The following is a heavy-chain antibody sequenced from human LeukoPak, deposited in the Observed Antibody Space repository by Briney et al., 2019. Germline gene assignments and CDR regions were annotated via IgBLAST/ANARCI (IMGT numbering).Heavy chain of an antibody. CDR1: GGSISSSSYY. Sequence: PSETLSLTCTVSGGSISSSSYYWSWIRQPPGKGLEWIGSIYYSGSTYYNPSLKSRVTISADTSKNQFSLKLSSVTAADTAVYYCARGEIVVVPAAIIFDPWGQGTLVTVSS. D-gene: IGHD2-2*02. CDR2: IYYSGST. V-gene: IGHV4-39*07. J-gene: IGHJ5*02. CDR3: ARGEIVVVPAAIIFDP.